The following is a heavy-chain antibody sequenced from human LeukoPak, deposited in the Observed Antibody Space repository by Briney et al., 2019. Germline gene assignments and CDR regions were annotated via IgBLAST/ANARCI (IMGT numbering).Heavy chain of an antibody. J-gene: IGHJ4*02. Sequence: HPGGSLRLSCAASGFTFSSYAMSWVRQAPGKGLEWVSAISGSGGSTYYADSVKGRFTISRDNSKNTLYLQMNSLRAEDTAVYYCAKVRGGRFDFWSGYYLDYWGQGTPVTVSS. CDR1: GFTFSSYA. CDR3: AKVRGGRFDFWSGYYLDY. V-gene: IGHV3-23*01. CDR2: ISGSGGST. D-gene: IGHD3-3*01.